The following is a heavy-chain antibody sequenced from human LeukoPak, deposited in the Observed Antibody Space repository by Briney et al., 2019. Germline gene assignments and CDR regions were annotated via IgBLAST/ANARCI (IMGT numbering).Heavy chain of an antibody. CDR2: IIPIFGTA. V-gene: IGHV1-69*01. CDR1: GGTFSSYA. Sequence: SVKVSCKASGGTFSSYAISWVRQAPGQGLEWMGGIIPIFGTANYAQKFQGRATITADESTSTAYMELSSLRSEDTAVYYCASSYNWNEGNAFDIWGQGTMVTVSS. CDR3: ASSYNWNEGNAFDI. J-gene: IGHJ3*02. D-gene: IGHD1-1*01.